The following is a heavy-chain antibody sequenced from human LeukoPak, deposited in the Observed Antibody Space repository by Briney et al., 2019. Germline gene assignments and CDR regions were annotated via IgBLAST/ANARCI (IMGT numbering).Heavy chain of an antibody. CDR2: VNSGGST. CDR3: ARYKYYYDRSGYYFDY. D-gene: IGHD3-22*01. V-gene: IGHV3-53*01. CDR1: GFTVSGNY. J-gene: IGHJ4*02. Sequence: PVGSLRLSCAASGFTVSGNYMSWVRQGPRKGLECVSVVNSGGSTYFDGSVKGRFSMSRGNSKNTMYIQMKSLRAEDTAVYYCARYKYYYDRSGYYFDYWGQGTLVLVSS.